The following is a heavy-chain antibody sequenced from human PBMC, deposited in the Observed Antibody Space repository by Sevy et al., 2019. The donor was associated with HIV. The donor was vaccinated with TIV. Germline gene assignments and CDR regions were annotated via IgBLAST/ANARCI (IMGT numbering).Heavy chain of an antibody. CDR2: MSYDGGNK. D-gene: IGHD1-1*01. J-gene: IGHJ4*01. Sequence: GGSLRLSCAVSGFTFSRYAMHWVHQAPGKGLEWVAVMSYDGGNKYYSDSVKGRFTISRDNSKNTLYLQMSSLRAEDTAVYFCAKDREGYNQAADYWGQGTLVTVSS. V-gene: IGHV3-30-3*01. CDR1: GFTFSRYA. CDR3: AKDREGYNQAADY.